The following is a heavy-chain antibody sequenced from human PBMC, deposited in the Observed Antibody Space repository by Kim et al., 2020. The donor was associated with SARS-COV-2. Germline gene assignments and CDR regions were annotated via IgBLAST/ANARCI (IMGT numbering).Heavy chain of an antibody. CDR2: ISSSSSYI. V-gene: IGHV3-21*04. J-gene: IGHJ4*02. CDR1: GFTFSSYS. D-gene: IGHD5-12*01. CDR3: ARVVTSGLSYFDY. Sequence: GGSLRLSCAASGFTFSSYSMNWVRQAPGKGLEWISSISSSSSYIYYADSVKGRFTISRDNARASLYLQMNSLRAEDTAVYYCARVVTSGLSYFDYWGQG.